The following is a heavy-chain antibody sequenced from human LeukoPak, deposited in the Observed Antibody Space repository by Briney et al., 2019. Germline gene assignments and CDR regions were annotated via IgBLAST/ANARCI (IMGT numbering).Heavy chain of an antibody. V-gene: IGHV3-23*01. CDR3: AKARVQLWLGPDAFDI. J-gene: IGHJ3*02. Sequence: GGSLRLSCAASGFTFSSYAMSWVRQAPGKGLEWVSAVSGSGGSTYYADSVKGRFTISRDNSKNTLYLRMNSLRAEDTAVYYCAKARVQLWLGPDAFDIWGQGTMVTVSS. CDR1: GFTFSSYA. CDR2: VSGSGGST. D-gene: IGHD5-18*01.